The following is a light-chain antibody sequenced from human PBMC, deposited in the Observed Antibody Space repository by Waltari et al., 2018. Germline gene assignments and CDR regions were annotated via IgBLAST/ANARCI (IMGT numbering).Light chain of an antibody. CDR3: QHYNKWPYA. CDR1: QSVSRN. J-gene: IGKJ2*01. CDR2: GAS. V-gene: IGKV3D-15*01. Sequence: DIEMTQAPATLSVSPGDRVILSCRASQSVSRNLGWYQQKPGQPPKLLIYGASVRATGIPPRFSGGGSGTEFTLTISSLQSEDFAVYYCQHYNKWPYAFGQGTKLDLK.